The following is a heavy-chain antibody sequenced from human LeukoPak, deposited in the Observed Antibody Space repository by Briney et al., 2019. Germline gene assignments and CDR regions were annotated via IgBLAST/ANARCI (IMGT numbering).Heavy chain of an antibody. CDR3: ASYQVGTTSGFDY. J-gene: IGHJ4*02. CDR2: IYYSGDT. Sequence: SETLSLTCTVSGDSITSRSYYWGWIRQPPGKGLEWIGNIYYSGDTYYNPSLKSRVTISVDTSKNQFSLKLNSVTAADTAVYYCASYQVGTTSGFDYWGQGTLVTVS. CDR1: GDSITSRSYY. D-gene: IGHD1-26*01. V-gene: IGHV4-39*01.